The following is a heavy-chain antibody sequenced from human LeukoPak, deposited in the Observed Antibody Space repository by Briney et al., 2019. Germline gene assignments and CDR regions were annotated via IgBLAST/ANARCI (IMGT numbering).Heavy chain of an antibody. CDR2: INTNTGNP. CDR1: GYTFTIYA. Sequence: ASVKVSCKASGYTFTIYAMNWVRQAPGQGLEWMGWINTNTGNPTYAQGFTGRFVFSLDTSVSTAYLQISSLKAEDTAVYYCARDSDDGVPAAIGSNWFDPWGQGTLVTVSS. CDR3: ARDSDDGVPAAIGSNWFDP. V-gene: IGHV7-4-1*02. D-gene: IGHD2-2*01. J-gene: IGHJ5*02.